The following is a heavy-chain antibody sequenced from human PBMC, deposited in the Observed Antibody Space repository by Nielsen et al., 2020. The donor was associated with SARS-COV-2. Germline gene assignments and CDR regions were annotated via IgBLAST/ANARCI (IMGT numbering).Heavy chain of an antibody. CDR1: GFTFDDYA. Sequence: SLKISCAASGFTFDDYAMHWVRQAPGKGLEWVSGISWNSGSIGYADSVTGRFTISRDNAKNSLYLQMNSLRAEDTALYYCAKPSSGSYGGGDADAFDIWGQGTMVTVSS. D-gene: IGHD1-26*01. CDR2: ISWNSGSI. V-gene: IGHV3-9*01. J-gene: IGHJ3*02. CDR3: AKPSSGSYGGGDADAFDI.